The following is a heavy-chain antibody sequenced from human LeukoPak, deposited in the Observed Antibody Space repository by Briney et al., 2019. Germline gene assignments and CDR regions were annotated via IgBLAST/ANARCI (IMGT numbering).Heavy chain of an antibody. J-gene: IGHJ6*03. CDR2: IYYSGST. CDR3: ARSSDDSDALDYYYMDV. CDR1: GGSISSYY. V-gene: IGHV4-59*01. Sequence: SETLSLTCTVSGGSISSYYWSWIRQPPGKGLEWIGYIYYSGSTNYNPSLKSRVTISVDTSKNQFSLKLSSVTAADTAVYYCARSSDDSDALDYYYMDVWGKGITVTVSS. D-gene: IGHD5-18*01.